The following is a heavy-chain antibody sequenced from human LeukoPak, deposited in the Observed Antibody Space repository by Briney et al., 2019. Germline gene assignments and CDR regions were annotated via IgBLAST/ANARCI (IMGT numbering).Heavy chain of an antibody. CDR3: ARFHYYGSGSDNWFDP. D-gene: IGHD3-10*01. Sequence: GESLKISCKGSGYSFTSYWIAWLRQMPGNRLKWMEIIYPGDSDTSNSPSFQGQVTISAYKSISTAYLQWSSLKASDPAMYYCARFHYYGSGSDNWFDPWGQGTPVTVSS. J-gene: IGHJ5*02. CDR1: GYSFTSYW. V-gene: IGHV5-51*01. CDR2: IYPGDSDT.